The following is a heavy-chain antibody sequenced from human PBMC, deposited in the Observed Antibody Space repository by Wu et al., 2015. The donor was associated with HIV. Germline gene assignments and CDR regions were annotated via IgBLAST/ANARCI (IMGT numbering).Heavy chain of an antibody. CDR2: IIPLFRTT. V-gene: IGHV1-69*13. J-gene: IGHJ4*02. Sequence: QVQLVQSGAEVKKPGSSVKVSCTASGGTFSSFAISWVRQAPGQGLEWMGRIIPLFRTTNYAQEFQGRVTITADESTSTAFMELSSLRSEDTAVYYCARGPLRVMVRGVYYLDYWGQGTLVTVSS. CDR1: GGTFSSFA. D-gene: IGHD3-10*01. CDR3: ARGPLRVMVRGVYYLDY.